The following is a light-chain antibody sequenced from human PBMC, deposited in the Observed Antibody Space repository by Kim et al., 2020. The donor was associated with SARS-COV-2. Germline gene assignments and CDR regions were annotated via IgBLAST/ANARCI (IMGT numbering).Light chain of an antibody. V-gene: IGLV6-57*03. CDR2: EDN. CDR3: QSYDSSNWV. J-gene: IGLJ3*02. CDR1: SGSIASNY. Sequence: KTVTIPCTRSSGSIASNYVQWYQQRPGSAPTTVIYEDNQRPSGVPDRFSGSIDSSSNSASLTISGLKTEDEADYYCQSYDSSNWVFGGGTKLTV.